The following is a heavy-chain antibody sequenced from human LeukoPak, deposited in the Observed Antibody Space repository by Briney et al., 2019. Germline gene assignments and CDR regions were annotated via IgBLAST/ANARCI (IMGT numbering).Heavy chain of an antibody. CDR1: GGTFSSYA. D-gene: IGHD3-22*01. J-gene: IGHJ4*02. Sequence: GASVKVSCKASGGTFSSYAIRWVRQAPGQGLEWMGRIIPILGIANYAQMFQGRVTITADKSTSTAYMELSSLRSEDTAVYYCARDRVHVYYDSSGYNYFDYWGQGTLVTVSS. CDR2: IIPILGIA. CDR3: ARDRVHVYYDSSGYNYFDY. V-gene: IGHV1-69*04.